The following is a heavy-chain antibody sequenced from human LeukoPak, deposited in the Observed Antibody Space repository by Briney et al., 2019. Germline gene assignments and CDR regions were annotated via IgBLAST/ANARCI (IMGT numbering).Heavy chain of an antibody. J-gene: IGHJ6*02. V-gene: IGHV3-33*05. D-gene: IGHD5-24*01. CDR3: ARDRDGYNYYYGMDV. CDR1: GFTFSTYG. Sequence: GGSLRLSCAASGFTFSTYGMHWVRQAPGKGLEWVAVISYDGNNKYHADSVRGRFTISRDNSKNTLYLQMNSLRAEDTAVYYCARDRDGYNYYYGMDVWGQGTTVTVSS. CDR2: ISYDGNNK.